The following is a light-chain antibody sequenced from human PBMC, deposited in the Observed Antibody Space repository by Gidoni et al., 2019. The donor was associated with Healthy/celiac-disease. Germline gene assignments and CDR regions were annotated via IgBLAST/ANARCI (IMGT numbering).Light chain of an antibody. V-gene: IGKV3-11*01. Sequence: EIVLTQSPATLSLSPRERATLSCRASQSVSSYLAWYQQKPGQAPRLLIYDASNRATGIPARFSGSGSGTDFTLTISSLEPEDFAVYYCQQRSNWPPYTFXGXTKVEIK. CDR1: QSVSSY. J-gene: IGKJ4*01. CDR3: QQRSNWPPYT. CDR2: DAS.